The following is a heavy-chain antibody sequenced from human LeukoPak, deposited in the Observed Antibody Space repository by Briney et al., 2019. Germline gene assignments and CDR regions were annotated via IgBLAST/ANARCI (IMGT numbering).Heavy chain of an antibody. Sequence: KASETLSLTCAVYGGSFSGYYWSWIRQPPGKGLEWIGEINHSGSTNYNPSLKSRVTISVDTSKNQFSLKLSSVTAADTAVYYCARADFINSLDAFDIWGQGTIVTVSS. J-gene: IGHJ3*02. CDR1: GGSFSGYY. CDR3: ARADFINSLDAFDI. V-gene: IGHV4-34*01. CDR2: INHSGST. D-gene: IGHD3/OR15-3a*01.